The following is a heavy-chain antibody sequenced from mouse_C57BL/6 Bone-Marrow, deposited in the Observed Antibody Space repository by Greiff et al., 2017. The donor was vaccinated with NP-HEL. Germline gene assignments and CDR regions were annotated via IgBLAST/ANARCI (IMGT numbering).Heavy chain of an antibody. Sequence: QVQLQQSGPGLVQPSQSLSITCTVSGFSLTSYGVHWVRQSPGKGLEWLGVIWRGGGTDFNAAFISRLSISKDNSKSQVFFKMNSLQADDTAIYYCARKHYDYDVGAMDYWGQGTSVTVSS. J-gene: IGHJ4*01. CDR2: IWRGGGT. V-gene: IGHV2-2*01. CDR1: GFSLTSYG. CDR3: ARKHYDYDVGAMDY. D-gene: IGHD2-4*01.